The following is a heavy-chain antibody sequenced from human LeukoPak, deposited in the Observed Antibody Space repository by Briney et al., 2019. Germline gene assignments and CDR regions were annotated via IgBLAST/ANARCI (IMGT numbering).Heavy chain of an antibody. D-gene: IGHD1-26*01. Sequence: GGSLRLSCAASGFTFSSYAMHWVRQAPGKGLEWVAVISYDGSNKYYADSVKGRFTISRDNSKNTLYLQMNSLRAEDTAVYYCARGREDYYYYGMDVWAKGPRSPSP. CDR2: ISYDGSNK. J-gene: IGHJ6*02. CDR3: ARGREDYYYYGMDV. V-gene: IGHV3-30*04. CDR1: GFTFSSYA.